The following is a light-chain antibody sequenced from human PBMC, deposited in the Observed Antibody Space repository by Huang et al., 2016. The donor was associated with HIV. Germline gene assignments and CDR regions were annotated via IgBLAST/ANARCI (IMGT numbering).Light chain of an antibody. V-gene: IGKV1-NL1*01. Sequence: DIQMTQSPSSLSASVRNRVTITCRASQAIAKSLAWSQQKPGKAPKLLLYAASRLESGVPSRFSGSGSGTDYTLTISSLQPEDFATYYCQQYHSTPYTFGQGTKLEIK. J-gene: IGKJ2*01. CDR1: QAIAKS. CDR2: AAS. CDR3: QQYHSTPYT.